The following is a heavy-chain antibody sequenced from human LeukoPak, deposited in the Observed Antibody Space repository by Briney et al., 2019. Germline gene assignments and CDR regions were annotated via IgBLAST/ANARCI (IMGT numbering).Heavy chain of an antibody. D-gene: IGHD3-22*01. J-gene: IGHJ5*02. Sequence: ASVKVSCKASGGTFSNYAISWVRQAPGQGLEWMGWINPNSGGTNYAQKFQGRVTMTRDTSISTAYMELSRLRSDDTAVYYCARGNYYDSSGYYHWGQGTLVTVSS. CDR1: GGTFSNYA. CDR3: ARGNYYDSSGYYH. V-gene: IGHV1-2*02. CDR2: INPNSGGT.